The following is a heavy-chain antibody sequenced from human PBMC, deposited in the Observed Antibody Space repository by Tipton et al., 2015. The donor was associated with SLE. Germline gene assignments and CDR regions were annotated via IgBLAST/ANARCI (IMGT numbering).Heavy chain of an antibody. CDR1: GFTFDDYA. J-gene: IGHJ4*02. Sequence: SLRLSCAASGFTFDDYAMHWVRQAPGKGLEWVSGISWNSGSIGYADSVKGRFTISRDNAKNSLYLQMNSLRAEDTALYYCAKARAWFTMIVVALDYWGQGTLVTVSS. D-gene: IGHD3-22*01. CDR3: AKARAWFTMIVVALDY. V-gene: IGHV3-9*01. CDR2: ISWNSGSI.